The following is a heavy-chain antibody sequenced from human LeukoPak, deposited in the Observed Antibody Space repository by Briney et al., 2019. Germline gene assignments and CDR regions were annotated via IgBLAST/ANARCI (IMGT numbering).Heavy chain of an antibody. V-gene: IGHV3-23*01. Sequence: GGSLRLSCAASGFTFSSYALSWVRQAPGKGLEWVSAVSAGGTNTYDADSVKGRFTISRDNAKNSLYLQMNSLRAEDTAVYYCARRYSSSWYTDYWGQGTLVTVSS. J-gene: IGHJ4*02. CDR2: VSAGGTNT. CDR1: GFTFSSYA. CDR3: ARRYSSSWYTDY. D-gene: IGHD6-13*01.